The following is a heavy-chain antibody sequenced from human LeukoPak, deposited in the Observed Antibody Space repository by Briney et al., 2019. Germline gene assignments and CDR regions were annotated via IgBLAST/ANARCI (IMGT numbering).Heavy chain of an antibody. Sequence: ASVKVSCKASGYTFTSYGISWVRQAPGQGLEWMGWISAYNGNTNYAQKLQGRVTMTTDTSTSTAYMELRSLRSDDTAVYYCARALSYYDFWSGYYLSYYYYMDVWGKGTTVTVSS. CDR1: GYTFTSYG. D-gene: IGHD3-3*01. CDR3: ARALSYYDFWSGYYLSYYYYMDV. J-gene: IGHJ6*03. CDR2: ISAYNGNT. V-gene: IGHV1-18*01.